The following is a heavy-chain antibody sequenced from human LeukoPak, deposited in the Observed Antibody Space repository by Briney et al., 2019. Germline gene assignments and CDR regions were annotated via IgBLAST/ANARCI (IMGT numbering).Heavy chain of an antibody. CDR3: ARGPYGSLWSEGHGMDV. CDR1: GGSISNYY. Sequence: SETLSLTCTVSGGSISNYYWSWIRQPAGQGLEWIGHIYSSGATNYRPSLKSRVTVSVDTSKNQFSLKLTPVTAADTAVYYCARGPYGSLWSEGHGMDVWGQGTTVTVS. V-gene: IGHV4-4*07. D-gene: IGHD6-13*01. J-gene: IGHJ6*02. CDR2: IYSSGAT.